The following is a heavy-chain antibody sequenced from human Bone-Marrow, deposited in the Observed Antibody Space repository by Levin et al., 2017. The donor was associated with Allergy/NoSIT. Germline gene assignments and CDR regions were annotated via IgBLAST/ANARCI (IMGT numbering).Heavy chain of an antibody. V-gene: IGHV3-48*01. CDR3: ARDLEGYRGVIRFDF. CDR2: VDGHGTRI. D-gene: IGHD3-10*01. Sequence: LSLTCAVSGFSFSAYSMNWVRQAPGKGLEWLAYVDGHGTRIFYADSAKGRFTISRDNAQNSLYLQMNSLRAEDSGTYYCARDLEGYRGVIRFDFWGQGTLVTVSS. J-gene: IGHJ4*02. CDR1: GFSFSAYS.